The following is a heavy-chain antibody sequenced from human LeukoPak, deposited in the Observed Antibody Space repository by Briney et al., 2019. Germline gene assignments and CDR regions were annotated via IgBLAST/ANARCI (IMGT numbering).Heavy chain of an antibody. CDR1: GFTFSSYM. CDR3: ARDWRGSLDY. Sequence: GGSLRLSCAASGFTFSSYMMHWVRQAPGKRLVWVSHITNDGTIRYADSVKGRFTISRDNAKDTLYLQMNSLRAEDTAVYYCARDWRGSLDYWGQGTLVTVSS. V-gene: IGHV3-74*01. CDR2: ITNDGTI. D-gene: IGHD1-26*01. J-gene: IGHJ4*02.